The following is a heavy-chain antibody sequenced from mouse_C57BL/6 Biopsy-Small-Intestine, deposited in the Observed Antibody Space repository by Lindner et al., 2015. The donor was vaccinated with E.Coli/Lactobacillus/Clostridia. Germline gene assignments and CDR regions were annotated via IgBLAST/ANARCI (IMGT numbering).Heavy chain of an antibody. CDR1: DFNIKDYY. CDR3: TREEGFYAMDY. J-gene: IGHJ4*01. CDR2: IDPEDGDT. V-gene: IGHV14-1*01. Sequence: VQLQESGAELVKPGASVRLSCTASDFNIKDYYIHWVRQRTEQGLEWIGRIDPEDGDTEYAPKFQGKATMTADTSSNTAYLQLSSLTSEDTAVYYCTREEGFYAMDYWGQGTSVTVSS.